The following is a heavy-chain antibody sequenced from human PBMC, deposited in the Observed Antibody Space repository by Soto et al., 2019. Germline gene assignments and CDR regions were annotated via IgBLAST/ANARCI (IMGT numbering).Heavy chain of an antibody. J-gene: IGHJ5*02. CDR3: AKLVGGVKAIGAPGNWLDP. CDR1: GFMFSGYG. CDR2: ISHDGSEK. V-gene: IGHV3-30*18. D-gene: IGHD3-3*01. Sequence: QVQLVESGGGVVQPGDSLRLSCAASGFMFSGYGMHWIRQAPGKGLEWVAVISHDGSEKYYGDSVKGRCTVSRDNSNNPLFLQIDSLRAEDTAVYYCAKLVGGVKAIGAPGNWLDPWGQRTLVTVSS.